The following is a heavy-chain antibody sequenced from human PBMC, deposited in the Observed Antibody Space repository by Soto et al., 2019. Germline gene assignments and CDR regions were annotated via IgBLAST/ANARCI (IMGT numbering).Heavy chain of an antibody. V-gene: IGHV3-21*01. CDR3: ARDPYSSSWYGRYPLGY. Sequence: EVQLVESGGGLVKPGGSLRLSCAASGFTFSSYSMNWVRQAPGKGLEWVSSISSSSSYIYYADSVKGRFTISRDNAKNSLYLQMNSLRAEDTAVYYCARDPYSSSWYGRYPLGYWGQGTLVTVSS. CDR2: ISSSSSYI. J-gene: IGHJ4*02. D-gene: IGHD6-13*01. CDR1: GFTFSSYS.